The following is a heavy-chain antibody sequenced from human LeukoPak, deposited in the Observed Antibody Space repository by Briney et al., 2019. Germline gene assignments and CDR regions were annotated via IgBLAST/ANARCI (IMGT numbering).Heavy chain of an antibody. Sequence: GASVKASCKASGYTFTGYYMHWVRQAPGQGLEWMGWISPNSGGTNYAQKFQGRVTMTRDTSISTAYMDLSRLTSDDTAVYYCALLGTCTTTSCVSYDAFDFWGQGTMVTVSS. V-gene: IGHV1-2*02. CDR2: ISPNSGGT. J-gene: IGHJ3*01. D-gene: IGHD2-2*01. CDR3: ALLGTCTTTSCVSYDAFDF. CDR1: GYTFTGYY.